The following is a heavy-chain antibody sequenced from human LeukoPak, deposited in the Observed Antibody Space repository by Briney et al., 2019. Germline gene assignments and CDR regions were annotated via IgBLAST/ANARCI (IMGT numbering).Heavy chain of an antibody. V-gene: IGHV1-2*06. CDR1: GYTFTGYY. CDR2: INPNSGGT. D-gene: IGHD5-18*01. Sequence: ASVKVSCKASGYTFTGYYMHWMRQAPGQGLEWMGRINPNSGGTNYAQKFQGRVTMTRDTSISTAYLELSRLRSDDTAVYNCARFPRGYSYGFDYWGQGTLVTVSS. CDR3: ARFPRGYSYGFDY. J-gene: IGHJ4*02.